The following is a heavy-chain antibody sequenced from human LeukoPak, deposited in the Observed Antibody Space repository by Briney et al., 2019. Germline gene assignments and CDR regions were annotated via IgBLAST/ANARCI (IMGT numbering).Heavy chain of an antibody. CDR2: ISGSGGNT. D-gene: IGHD1-26*01. CDR1: GFTFSSYA. V-gene: IGHV3-23*01. CDR3: AAQISESYSSWFDP. J-gene: IGHJ5*02. Sequence: GGSLRLSCAASGFTFSSYAMSWVRQAPGKGLEWVSAISGSGGNTCYADSVKGRFTISRDNSKNTLSLQMNSLRAEDTAVYYCAAQISESYSSWFDPWGQGTLVTVSS.